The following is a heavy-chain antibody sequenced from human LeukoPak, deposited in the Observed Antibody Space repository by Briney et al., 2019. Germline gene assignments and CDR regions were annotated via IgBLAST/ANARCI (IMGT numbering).Heavy chain of an antibody. D-gene: IGHD2-2*01. V-gene: IGHV3-23*01. CDR3: AKDIVVVPAARRDFGY. CDR1: GFTLSSYA. Sequence: GGSLRLSCAASGFTLSSYAMSWVRQAPGKGLEWVSTISGSGGSTYYADSVKGRFTISRDNSKNTLYLQMNSLRAEDTAVYYCAKDIVVVPAARRDFGYWGQGTLVTVSS. J-gene: IGHJ4*02. CDR2: ISGSGGST.